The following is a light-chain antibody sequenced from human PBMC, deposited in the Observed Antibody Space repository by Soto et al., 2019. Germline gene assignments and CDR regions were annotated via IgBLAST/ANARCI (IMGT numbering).Light chain of an antibody. CDR3: QSYDISLSAVV. CDR1: SFNIGAGYD. V-gene: IGLV1-40*01. J-gene: IGLJ2*01. Sequence: QSVLTQPPSVSGAPGQRVTISCTGNSFNIGAGYDVHWYQQIPGTAPKLLIYDNTNRPSGVPDRFSGSKSGTSASLAITGLQPEDETYYFCQSYDISLSAVVFGGGTQLTVL. CDR2: DNT.